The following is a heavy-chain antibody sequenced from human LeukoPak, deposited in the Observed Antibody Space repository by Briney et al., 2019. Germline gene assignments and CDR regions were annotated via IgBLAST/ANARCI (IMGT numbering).Heavy chain of an antibody. J-gene: IGHJ3*02. CDR2: ISSSSSYT. Sequence: GGSLRLPCAASGFTFSDYYMSWIRQAPGKGLEWVSYISSSSSYTNYADSVKGRFTISRDNAKNSLYLQMNSLRAEDTAVYYCARDFYRGIAAATGAFDIWGQGTMVTVSS. CDR1: GFTFSDYY. D-gene: IGHD6-13*01. CDR3: ARDFYRGIAAATGAFDI. V-gene: IGHV3-11*06.